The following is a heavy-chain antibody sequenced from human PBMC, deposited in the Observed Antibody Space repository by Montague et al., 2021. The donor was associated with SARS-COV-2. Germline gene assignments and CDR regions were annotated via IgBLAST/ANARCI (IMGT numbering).Heavy chain of an antibody. CDR2: VHYTGST. D-gene: IGHD1-1*01. V-gene: IGHV4-59*01. CDR3: ARAQNTCFIANCVNYFEV. Sequence: SETLSLTCEVSGGSMSGYYWAWIRQSPGKGLEWIGYVHYTGSTKYNPSLKTRVSLSLDTPKNRFSLKLSSVTAADTAVYYCARAQNTCFIANCVNYFEVWGLGALVTVSS. J-gene: IGHJ4*02. CDR1: GGSMSGYY.